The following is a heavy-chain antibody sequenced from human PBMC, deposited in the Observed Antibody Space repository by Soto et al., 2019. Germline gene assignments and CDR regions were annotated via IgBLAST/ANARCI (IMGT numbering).Heavy chain of an antibody. CDR3: VRWFGELAAFDI. J-gene: IGHJ3*02. D-gene: IGHD3-10*01. CDR2: INHSGST. CDR1: GGSFSGYY. V-gene: IGHV4-34*01. Sequence: QVQLQQWGAGLLKPSETLSLTCAVYGGSFSGYYWSWIRQPPGKGLEWIGEINHSGSTNYNPSLKSRVTISVDTSKNLFSLKLSSVTAADTAVYYCVRWFGELAAFDIWGQGTMVTVSS.